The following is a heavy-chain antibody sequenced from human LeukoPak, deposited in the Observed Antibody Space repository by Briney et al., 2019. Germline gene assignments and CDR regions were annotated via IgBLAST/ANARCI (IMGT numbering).Heavy chain of an antibody. D-gene: IGHD3-22*01. Sequence: PSETLSLTCTVSGDSISSSSYYRGWIRQPPGKGLEWIGSIYYSGSTYYNPSLKSRVTISVDTSKNQFSLKLSSVTAADTAVYYCARLEGSSGYFDYWGQGTLVTVSS. V-gene: IGHV4-39*01. CDR1: GDSISSSSYY. CDR3: ARLEGSSGYFDY. CDR2: IYYSGST. J-gene: IGHJ4*02.